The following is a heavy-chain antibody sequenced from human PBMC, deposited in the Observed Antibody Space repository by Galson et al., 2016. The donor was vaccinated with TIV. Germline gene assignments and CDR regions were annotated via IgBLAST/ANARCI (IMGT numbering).Heavy chain of an antibody. V-gene: IGHV3-15*01. J-gene: IGHJ6*01. D-gene: IGHD3-10*01. Sequence: SLRLSCAASGFTFSNARMNWVRQAPGKGLEWVGRSKSKSDGGTTDYAAPVKGRFAISRDDSKNTLYLEMNSLNNEDTAVYYCATEYYLASGTDPLVGYYGMDVWGQGTTVTVSS. CDR3: ATEYYLASGTDPLVGYYGMDV. CDR1: GFTFSNAR. CDR2: SKSKSDGGTT.